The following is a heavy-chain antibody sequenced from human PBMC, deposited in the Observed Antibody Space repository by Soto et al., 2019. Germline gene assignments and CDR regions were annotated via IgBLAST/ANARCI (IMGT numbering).Heavy chain of an antibody. D-gene: IGHD2-21*02. CDR3: AGAYCGGDCYRYYYYYGMDV. Sequence: ASVKVSCKASGGTFSSYAISWVRQAPGQGLEWMGGIIPIFGTANYAQKFQGRVTITADESTSTAYMELSSLRSEDTAVYYCAGAYCGGDCYRYYYYYGMDVWGQGTTVTVS. J-gene: IGHJ6*02. V-gene: IGHV1-69*13. CDR1: GGTFSSYA. CDR2: IIPIFGTA.